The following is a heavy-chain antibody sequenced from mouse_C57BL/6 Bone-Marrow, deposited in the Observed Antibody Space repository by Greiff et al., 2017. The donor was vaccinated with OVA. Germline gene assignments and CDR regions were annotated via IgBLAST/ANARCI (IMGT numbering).Heavy chain of an antibody. D-gene: IGHD2-4*01. CDR2: IDPSDSYT. CDR3: ARENYDYDEGDAMDC. J-gene: IGHJ4*01. V-gene: IGHV1-69*01. Sequence: VKLQQPGAELVMPGASVKLSCKASGYTFTSYWMHWVKQRPGQGLEWIGEIDPSDSYTNYNQKFKGKSTLTVDKSSSTAYMQLSSLTSEDSAVYYCARENYDYDEGDAMDCWGQRTSVTVSS. CDR1: GYTFTSYW.